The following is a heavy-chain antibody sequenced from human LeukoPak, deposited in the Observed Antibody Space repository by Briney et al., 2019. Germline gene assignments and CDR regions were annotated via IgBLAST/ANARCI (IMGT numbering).Heavy chain of an antibody. CDR1: AFTFSSSA. Sequence: GGSLRLSCAASAFTFSSSAMNWVRQAPGKGLEWVSGISGSGGSTYYADPVKGRFTISRDNSKNTPYLQMNNLRAEDTAVYYCAKSVYFDPWGQGTLVTVSS. CDR3: AKSVYFDP. V-gene: IGHV3-23*01. CDR2: ISGSGGST. J-gene: IGHJ5*02. D-gene: IGHD2-8*01.